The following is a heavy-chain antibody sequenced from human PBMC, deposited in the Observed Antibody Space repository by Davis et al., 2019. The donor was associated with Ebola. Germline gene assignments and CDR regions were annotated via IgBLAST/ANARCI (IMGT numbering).Heavy chain of an antibody. Sequence: PGGSLRLSCAVSGFALSNAWMNWVRQAPGKGLEWVGRIKRKADGGTTDHAAPVKGRFTISREDSKNTLYLQMNSLKTEDTAVYYCTTVGGYIYGQRDYWGQGAQVTVSS. CDR1: GFALSNAW. V-gene: IGHV3-15*07. J-gene: IGHJ4*02. D-gene: IGHD5-18*01. CDR3: TTVGGYIYGQRDY. CDR2: IKRKADGGTT.